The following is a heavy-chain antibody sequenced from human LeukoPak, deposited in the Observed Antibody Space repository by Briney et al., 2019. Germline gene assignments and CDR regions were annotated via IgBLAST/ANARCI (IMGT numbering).Heavy chain of an antibody. V-gene: IGHV4-31*03. Sequence: SQTLSLTCTVSGGSISSGGYYWSWIRQHPGKGLEWIGYIYYSGSTYYNPSLKSRVTISVDTSKNQFSLKLSSVTAADTAVYYCARDGGGTMVRGTRGGPPSHYYYYGMDVWGQGTTVTVSS. CDR3: ARDGGGTMVRGTRGGPPSHYYYYGMDV. J-gene: IGHJ6*02. D-gene: IGHD3-10*01. CDR1: GGSISSGGYY. CDR2: IYYSGST.